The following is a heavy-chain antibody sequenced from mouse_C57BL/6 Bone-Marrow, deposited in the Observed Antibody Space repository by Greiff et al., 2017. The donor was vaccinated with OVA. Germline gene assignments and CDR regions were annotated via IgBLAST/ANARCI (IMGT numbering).Heavy chain of an antibody. V-gene: IGHV5-9*01. Sequence: EVMLVESGGGLVKPGGSLKLSCAASGFTFSSYTMSWVRQTPEKRLEWVATISGGGGNTYYPDSVKGRFTISRDNAKNTLYLQMSSLRSEDTALYYCARQHPSTMVTPYAMDYWGQGTSVTVSS. D-gene: IGHD2-2*01. CDR2: ISGGGGNT. CDR1: GFTFSSYT. CDR3: ARQHPSTMVTPYAMDY. J-gene: IGHJ4*01.